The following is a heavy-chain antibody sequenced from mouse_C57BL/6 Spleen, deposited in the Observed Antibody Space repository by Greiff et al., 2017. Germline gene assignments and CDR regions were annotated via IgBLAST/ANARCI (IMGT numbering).Heavy chain of an antibody. CDR2: INPNNGGT. V-gene: IGHV1-18*01. D-gene: IGHD2-4*01. CDR3: ARSDYDTLAY. J-gene: IGHJ3*01. CDR1: GYTFTDYN. Sequence: EVQLQQSGPELVKPGASVKISCKASGYTFTDYNMDWVKQSHGKSLEWIGDINPNNGGTIYNQKFKGKATLTVDKSSSTAYMELRSLTSEDAAVYYCARSDYDTLAYWGQGTLVTVSA.